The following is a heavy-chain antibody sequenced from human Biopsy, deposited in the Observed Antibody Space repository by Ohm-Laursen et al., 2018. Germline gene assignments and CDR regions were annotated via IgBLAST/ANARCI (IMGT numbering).Heavy chain of an antibody. CDR3: AAHYYDSSGYYYHQ. CDR1: GASVNSGGYF. Sequence: TLSLTCTVSGASVNSGGYFWSGIRQHPGKDLEWVGYIFYSGSTSYNPSLASRVAISVDTSEKQFSLKLNSVTAADTAIYYCAAHYYDSSGYYYHQWGQGTLVTVSS. J-gene: IGHJ1*01. V-gene: IGHV4-31*03. D-gene: IGHD3-22*01. CDR2: IFYSGST.